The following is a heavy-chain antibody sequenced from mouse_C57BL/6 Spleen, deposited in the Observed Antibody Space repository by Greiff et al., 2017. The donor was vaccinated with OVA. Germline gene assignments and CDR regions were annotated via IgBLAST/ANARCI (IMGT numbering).Heavy chain of an antibody. Sequence: EVQLQQSGPELVKPGASVKISCKASGYTFTDYYMNWVKQSHGKSLEWIGDINPNNGGTSYNQKFKGKATLTVDKSSSTAYMELRSLTSEDSAVYYCARTGYYGSSHYFDYWGQGTTLTVSS. CDR2: INPNNGGT. V-gene: IGHV1-26*01. D-gene: IGHD1-1*01. CDR1: GYTFTDYY. J-gene: IGHJ2*01. CDR3: ARTGYYGSSHYFDY.